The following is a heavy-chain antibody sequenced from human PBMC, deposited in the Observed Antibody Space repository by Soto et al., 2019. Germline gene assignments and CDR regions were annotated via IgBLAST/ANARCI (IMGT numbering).Heavy chain of an antibody. J-gene: IGHJ4*02. CDR1: GYTFTSYA. D-gene: IGHD1-26*01. V-gene: IGHV1-3*01. CDR3: ARDVGATGD. CDR2: INAGNGNT. Sequence: QVQLVQSGAEVKKPGASVKVSCKASGYTFTSYAMHWVRQAPGQRLEWMGWINAGNGNTKYSQKFQGRVTITRDTCASTADMELSSLRAEDTGVYSCARDVGATGDWGQGPLVTVSS.